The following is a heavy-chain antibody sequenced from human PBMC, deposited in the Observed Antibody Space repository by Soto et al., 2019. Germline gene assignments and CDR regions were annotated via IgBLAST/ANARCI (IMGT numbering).Heavy chain of an antibody. D-gene: IGHD2-15*01. CDR2: ISGSGGST. CDR1: GFTFSSYA. Sequence: EVQLLESGGGLVQPGGSLRLSCAASGFTFSSYAMSWVRQAPGTGLEWVSTISGSGGSTYYANSVKGRFAISRDNSKNTRYLQMISLSADDTAVSYCAKAHGRVGYCVGGSFSLAFDIWGQVTMGTVAS. J-gene: IGHJ3*02. V-gene: IGHV3-23*01. CDR3: AKAHGRVGYCVGGSFSLAFDI.